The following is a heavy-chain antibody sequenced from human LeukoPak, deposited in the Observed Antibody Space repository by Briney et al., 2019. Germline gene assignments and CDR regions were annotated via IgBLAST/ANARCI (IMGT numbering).Heavy chain of an antibody. J-gene: IGHJ5*02. CDR3: ARDLVDYDFWSGPS. V-gene: IGHV3-7*01. CDR2: IKQDGSEK. CDR1: GFTLSSYW. D-gene: IGHD3-3*01. Sequence: GGSLRLSCAASGFTLSSYWMSWVRQAPGKGLEWVANIKQDGSEKYYVDSVKGRFTISRDNAKNSLYLQMNSLRAEDTAVYYCARDLVDYDFWSGPSWGQGTLVTVSS.